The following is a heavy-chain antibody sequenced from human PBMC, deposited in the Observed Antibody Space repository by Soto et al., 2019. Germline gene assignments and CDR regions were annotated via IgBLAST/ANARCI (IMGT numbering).Heavy chain of an antibody. Sequence: SETLSLTCTVSGGSISSGGHYWSWIRQHPGKGLEWIGYIYYSGSTYYNPSLKSRVTISVDTSKNQFSLKLSSVTAADTAVYYCARALNYGDYDYWGQGTLVTVSS. J-gene: IGHJ4*02. CDR1: GGSISSGGHY. V-gene: IGHV4-31*03. CDR2: IYYSGST. CDR3: ARALNYGDYDY. D-gene: IGHD4-17*01.